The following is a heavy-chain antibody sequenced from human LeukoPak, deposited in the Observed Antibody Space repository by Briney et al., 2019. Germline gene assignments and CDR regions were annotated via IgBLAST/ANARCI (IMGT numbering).Heavy chain of an antibody. CDR1: GFTFSSYS. Sequence: GGSLRLTCAASGFTFSSYSMNWVRQAPGKGLEWVSSISSSSSYIYYADSVKGRFTISRDNAKNSLYPQMNSLRAEDTAVYYCAAAADILTGYFPFDYWGQGTLVTVSS. CDR3: AAAADILTGYFPFDY. CDR2: ISSSSSYI. J-gene: IGHJ4*02. V-gene: IGHV3-21*01. D-gene: IGHD3-9*01.